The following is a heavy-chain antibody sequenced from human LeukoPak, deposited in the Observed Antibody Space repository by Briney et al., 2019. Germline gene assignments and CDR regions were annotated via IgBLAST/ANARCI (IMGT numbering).Heavy chain of an antibody. D-gene: IGHD6-19*01. Sequence: SETLSLTCTVSGGSISSYHWSWIRQPPGQGLEWIGYIYYSGSTNYNPSLKSRVTISVDTSKNQFSLKLSSVTAADSAVYYCARGSGWYYYWGQGTLVTVSS. CDR3: ARGSGWYYY. V-gene: IGHV4-59*01. CDR1: GGSISSYH. J-gene: IGHJ4*02. CDR2: IYYSGST.